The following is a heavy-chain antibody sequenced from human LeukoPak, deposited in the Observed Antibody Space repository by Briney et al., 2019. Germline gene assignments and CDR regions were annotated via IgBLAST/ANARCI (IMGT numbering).Heavy chain of an antibody. CDR1: GFTFSDYY. D-gene: IGHD3-10*01. Sequence: LRLSCAASGFTFSDYYMSWIRQHPGKGLEWLGYIYYSGSTFYNPSLQSRVTISVDTSKNQFSLRLSSVTAADTAVYYCARVLRGAAETLDYWGQGTLVIVSS. CDR3: ARVLRGAAETLDY. CDR2: IYYSGST. J-gene: IGHJ4*02. V-gene: IGHV4-31*02.